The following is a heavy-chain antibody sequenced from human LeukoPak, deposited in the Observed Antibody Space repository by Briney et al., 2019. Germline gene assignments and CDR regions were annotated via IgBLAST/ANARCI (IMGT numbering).Heavy chain of an antibody. Sequence: PGGSLRLSCAASGFTFSSYGMLWVRQAPGKGLEWVAVISYDGSNKYYADSVKGRFTISRDNSKNTLYLQMNSLRAEDTAVYYCAKDLRVRGVIILTGFDYWGQGTLVTVSS. V-gene: IGHV3-30*18. CDR3: AKDLRVRGVIILTGFDY. CDR2: ISYDGSNK. D-gene: IGHD3-10*01. J-gene: IGHJ4*02. CDR1: GFTFSSYG.